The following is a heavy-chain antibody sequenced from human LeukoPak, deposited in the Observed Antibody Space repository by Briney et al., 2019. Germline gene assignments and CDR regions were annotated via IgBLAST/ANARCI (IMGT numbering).Heavy chain of an antibody. Sequence: GGSLRLSCAASGFTFDDYGMSWVRQAPGKGLEWVSGINWNGGSTGYADSVKGRFTISRDNAKNSLYLQMNSLRAEDTALYYCARELNEVHIVVVTANNDAFDIWGQGTMVTVSS. CDR2: INWNGGST. J-gene: IGHJ3*02. CDR3: ARELNEVHIVVVTANNDAFDI. D-gene: IGHD2-21*02. CDR1: GFTFDDYG. V-gene: IGHV3-20*04.